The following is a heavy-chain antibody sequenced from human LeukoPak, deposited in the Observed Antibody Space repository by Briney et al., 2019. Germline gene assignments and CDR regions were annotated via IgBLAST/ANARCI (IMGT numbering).Heavy chain of an antibody. CDR3: ARRGYGDYAPFDY. V-gene: IGHV3-23*01. CDR2: ISGSGGST. CDR1: GFTFSSYA. J-gene: IGHJ4*02. Sequence: GGSLRLSCAASGFTFSSYAMSWVRQAPGKGLEWVSAISGSGGSTYYADSVKGRFTISRDNSKNTLYLQMNSLRAEDTAVYYCARRGYGDYAPFDYWGQGTLVTVSS. D-gene: IGHD4-17*01.